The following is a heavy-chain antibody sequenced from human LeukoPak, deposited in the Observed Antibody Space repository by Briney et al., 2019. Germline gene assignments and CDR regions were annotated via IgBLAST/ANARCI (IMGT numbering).Heavy chain of an antibody. CDR1: GFTFSAYV. Sequence: PGGSLRLSCAASGFTFSAYVMYWVRQAPGRGLEWVAAISYDGSNKYYADSVKGRFTISRDNSKNTLYLQMNSLRAEDTAVYYCARVTHYYGSGRYRGYYYMDVWGKGTTVTVSS. J-gene: IGHJ6*03. CDR2: ISYDGSNK. CDR3: ARVTHYYGSGRYRGYYYMDV. V-gene: IGHV3-30-3*01. D-gene: IGHD3-10*01.